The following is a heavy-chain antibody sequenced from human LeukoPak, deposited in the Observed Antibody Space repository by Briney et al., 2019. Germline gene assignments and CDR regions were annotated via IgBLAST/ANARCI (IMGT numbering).Heavy chain of an antibody. J-gene: IGHJ6*02. Sequence: RGSLRLSCAASGFTFSSYSMNWVRQAPGKGLEWVSYISSSSSTIYYADSVKGRFTISRDNAKNSLYLQMNSLRAEDTAVYYCARDDSSAKPPFYYYYGMDVWGQGTTVTVSS. CDR1: GFTFSSYS. D-gene: IGHD3-22*01. CDR2: ISSSSSTI. CDR3: ARDDSSAKPPFYYYYGMDV. V-gene: IGHV3-48*01.